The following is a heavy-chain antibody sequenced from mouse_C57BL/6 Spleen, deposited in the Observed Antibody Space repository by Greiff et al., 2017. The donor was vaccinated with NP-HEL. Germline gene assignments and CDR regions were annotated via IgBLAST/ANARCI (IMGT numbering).Heavy chain of an antibody. CDR2: INPYNGGT. Sequence: EVQLQQSGPVLVKPGASVKMSCKASGYTFTDYYMNWVKQSHGKSLEWIGVINPYNGGTSYNQKFKGKATLTVDKSSSTAYMELNSLTSEDSAVYYCARGDYGSGRFAYWGQGTLVTVSA. CDR1: GYTFTDYY. D-gene: IGHD1-1*01. CDR3: ARGDYGSGRFAY. J-gene: IGHJ3*01. V-gene: IGHV1-19*01.